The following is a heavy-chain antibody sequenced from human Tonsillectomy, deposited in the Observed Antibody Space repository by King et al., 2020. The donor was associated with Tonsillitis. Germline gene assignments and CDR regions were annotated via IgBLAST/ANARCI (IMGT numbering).Heavy chain of an antibody. Sequence: VQLVESGAEVKKPGASVKVSCKASGYTFTGYHMHWVRQARGQGLEWMGRISPNSGGTNYAQMFQGRVTMTRETSITTAYMELSGLRSDDTAVYYCAKIGTAYGAFDIWGQGTMVTVSS. D-gene: IGHD3-10*01. CDR2: ISPNSGGT. CDR3: AKIGTAYGAFDI. J-gene: IGHJ3*02. CDR1: GYTFTGYH. V-gene: IGHV1-2*06.